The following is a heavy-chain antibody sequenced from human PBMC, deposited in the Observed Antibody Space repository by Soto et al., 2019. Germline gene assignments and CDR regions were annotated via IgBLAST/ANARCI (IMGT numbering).Heavy chain of an antibody. J-gene: IGHJ6*02. CDR3: ARGRDYDFWSGYYPPADV. V-gene: IGHV4-34*01. CDR2: INHSGST. Sequence: XETLSLPCAVYGWSFSGYYWSWIRQPPGKGLEWIGEINHSGSTNYNPSLKSRVTISVDTSKNQFSLKLSSVTAADTAVYYCARGRDYDFWSGYYPPADVWGHGTTATVSS. D-gene: IGHD3-3*01. CDR1: GWSFSGYY.